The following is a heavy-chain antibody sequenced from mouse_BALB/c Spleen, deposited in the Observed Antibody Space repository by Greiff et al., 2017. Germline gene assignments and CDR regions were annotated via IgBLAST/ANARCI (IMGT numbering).Heavy chain of an antibody. V-gene: IGHV1-14*01. J-gene: IGHJ4*01. CDR2: INPYNDGT. CDR1: GYTFTSYV. Sequence: VQLKESGPELVKPGASVKMSCKASGYTFTSYVMHWVKQKPGQGLEWIGYINPYNDGTKYNEKFKGKATLTSDKSSSTAYMELSSLTSEDSAVYYCARWGYYGSSTYAMDYWGQGTSVTVSS. D-gene: IGHD1-1*01. CDR3: ARWGYYGSSTYAMDY.